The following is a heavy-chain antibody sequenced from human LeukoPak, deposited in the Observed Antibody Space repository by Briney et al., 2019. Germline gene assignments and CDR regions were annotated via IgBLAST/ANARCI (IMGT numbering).Heavy chain of an antibody. CDR3: VRGATVTSPFDY. V-gene: IGHV3-48*02. CDR2: INRSSSSM. D-gene: IGHD4-17*01. Sequence: GGTLRLSCAASGFTFSSYSMNWVRQAPGKGLEWLSYINRSSSSMYYADSVKSRFTISRDNAKNSLYLQMNSLRDEDTAVYYCVRGATVTSPFDYWGQDTLDPVSS. CDR1: GFTFSSYS. J-gene: IGHJ4*02.